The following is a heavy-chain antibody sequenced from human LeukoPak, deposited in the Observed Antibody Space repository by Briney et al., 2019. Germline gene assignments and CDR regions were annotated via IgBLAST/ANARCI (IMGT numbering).Heavy chain of an antibody. J-gene: IGHJ4*02. CDR2: IYYSGST. Sequence: SETLSLTCTVSGGSISSGDYYWSWIRQPPGKGLEWIGYIYYSGSTYYNPSLKSRVTISVDTSKNQFSLKLSSVTAADTAVYYCAMDYSSSWYLGYWGQGTLVTVSS. V-gene: IGHV4-30-4*01. CDR1: GGSISSGDYY. CDR3: AMDYSSSWYLGY. D-gene: IGHD6-13*01.